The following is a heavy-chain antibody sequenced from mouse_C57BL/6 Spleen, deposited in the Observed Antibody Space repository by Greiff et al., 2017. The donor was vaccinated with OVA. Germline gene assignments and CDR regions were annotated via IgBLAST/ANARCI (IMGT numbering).Heavy chain of an antibody. V-gene: IGHV7-3*01. J-gene: IGHJ4*01. CDR3: ARSSHYDPYYYAMDY. CDR1: GFTFTDYY. D-gene: IGHD2-4*01. Sequence: EVKLVESGGGLVQPGGSLSLSCAASGFTFTDYYMSWVRQPPGKALEWLGFIRNKANGYTTEYSASVKGRFTISRDNSQSILYLQMNALRAEDSATYYCARSSHYDPYYYAMDYWGQGTSVTVSS. CDR2: IRNKANGYTT.